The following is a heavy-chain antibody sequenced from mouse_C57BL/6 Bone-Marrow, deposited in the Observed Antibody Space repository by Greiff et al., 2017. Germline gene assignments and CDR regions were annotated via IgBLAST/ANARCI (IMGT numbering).Heavy chain of an antibody. J-gene: IGHJ2*01. Sequence: EVQLVESGGDLVKPGGSLKLSCAASGFTFSNYDMSWVRQTPDKRLEWVATLSSGGGYTYYPDSVKGRFTFSRDNAKNTLYLQMSSLKSEDTAMYYCSRRERLLLGYFDYWGQGTTLTVSS. CDR1: GFTFSNYD. CDR2: LSSGGGYT. D-gene: IGHD2-3*01. CDR3: SRRERLLLGYFDY. V-gene: IGHV5-6*01.